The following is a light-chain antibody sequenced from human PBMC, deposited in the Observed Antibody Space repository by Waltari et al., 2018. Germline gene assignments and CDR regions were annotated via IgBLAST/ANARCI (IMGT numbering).Light chain of an antibody. V-gene: IGLV2-14*01. CDR1: SSDVGAYSY. CDR3: SSYGSSRNVI. J-gene: IGLJ2*01. Sequence: HYALTHPASVSGSPPQSSSISSTGPSSDVGAYSYVSWYQQHPGKAPKLMIYEVTHRPSGVSYRFSGSKSGNTASLTISGLQTEDEADYYCSSYGSSRNVIFGGGTKLTVL. CDR2: EVT.